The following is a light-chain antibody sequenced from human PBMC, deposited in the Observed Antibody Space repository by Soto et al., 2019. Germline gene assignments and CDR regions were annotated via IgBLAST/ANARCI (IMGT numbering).Light chain of an antibody. J-gene: IGKJ5*01. CDR2: GAS. Sequence: EIVLTQSPATLSLSPWDRAALSCKASQSVHNFLAWYQQKPGQAPRLLIYGASTRATGIPARFSGSGSWTELTLTISSLQPDDFATYYCQQYNNWPPSIIFGQGTRLEIK. CDR3: QQYNNWPPSII. V-gene: IGKV3-15*01. CDR1: QSVHNF.